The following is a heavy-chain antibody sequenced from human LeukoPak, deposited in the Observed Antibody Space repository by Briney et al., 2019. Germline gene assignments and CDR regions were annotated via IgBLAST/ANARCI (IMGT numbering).Heavy chain of an antibody. CDR1: GYTFTSYG. Sequence: GASVKVSCKASGYTFTSYGISWVRQAPGQGLEWMGWISAYNGNTNYAQKLQGRVTMTTDTSTSTAYMELRSLRSDDTAVYYCAVDYGSGSYLGGHFDYWGQGTLVTVSS. CDR3: AVDYGSGSYLGGHFDY. D-gene: IGHD3-10*01. CDR2: ISAYNGNT. J-gene: IGHJ4*02. V-gene: IGHV1-18*01.